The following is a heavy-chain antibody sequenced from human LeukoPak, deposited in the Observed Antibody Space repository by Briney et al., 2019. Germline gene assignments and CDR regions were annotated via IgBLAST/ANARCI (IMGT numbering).Heavy chain of an antibody. V-gene: IGHV4-31*03. J-gene: IGHJ4*02. D-gene: IGHD4-17*01. CDR3: ARTAGEKGYGDLDH. CDR2: IHYIGST. Sequence: SETLSLTCTVSGVSISFGHYYWSWVRQHPERGLEWIGFIHYIGSTYYKPSLRSRVTISIDASKNQFSLNLLSVTAEDTADYFCARTAGEKGYGDLDHWGQGTLVTVSS. CDR1: GVSISFGHYY.